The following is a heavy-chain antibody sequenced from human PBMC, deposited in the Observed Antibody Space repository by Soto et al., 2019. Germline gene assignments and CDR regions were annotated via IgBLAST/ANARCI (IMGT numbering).Heavy chain of an antibody. V-gene: IGHV3-23*01. D-gene: IGHD5-12*01. CDR3: AKDIVAVGGYETCDL. CDR1: GFTFSNFA. J-gene: IGHJ4*02. CDR2: ISVSGGIT. Sequence: PGGSLRLSCAASGFTFSNFAMRWVRQAPGKGLEWVSDISVSGGITYYAESVKGRFTISRDNSKNTLFLQMNSLRVEDTAVYYCAKDIVAVGGYETCDLWGQGTMVTGSS.